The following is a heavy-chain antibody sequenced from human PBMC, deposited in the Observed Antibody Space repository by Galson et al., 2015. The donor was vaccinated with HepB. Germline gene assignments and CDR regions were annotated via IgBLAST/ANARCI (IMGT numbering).Heavy chain of an antibody. CDR1: GYSFTSYW. Sequence: QSGAEVKKPGESLKISCKGSGYSFTSYWIGWVRQMPGKGLEWMGIIYPGDSDTRYSPSFQGQVTISADKSISTAYLQWSSLKASDTAMYYCARPAMVRGVIPEAHWYFDLWGRGTLVTVSS. D-gene: IGHD3-10*01. CDR3: ARPAMVRGVIPEAHWYFDL. CDR2: IYPGDSDT. V-gene: IGHV5-51*01. J-gene: IGHJ2*01.